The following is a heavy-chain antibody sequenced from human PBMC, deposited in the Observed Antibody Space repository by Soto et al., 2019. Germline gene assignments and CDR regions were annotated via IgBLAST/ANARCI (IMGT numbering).Heavy chain of an antibody. D-gene: IGHD3-22*01. J-gene: IGHJ6*02. Sequence: QVQLVQPGAEVKKPGSSVKVSCKASGGTFSSYAISWVRQAPGQGLEWMGGIIPIFGTANYAQKFQGRVTITADESTSTAYMELSSLRSEDTAVYYCARDRVGYYDSSGYRNYYYYYGMDVWGQGTTVTVSS. CDR2: IIPIFGTA. CDR3: ARDRVGYYDSSGYRNYYYYYGMDV. CDR1: GGTFSSYA. V-gene: IGHV1-69*01.